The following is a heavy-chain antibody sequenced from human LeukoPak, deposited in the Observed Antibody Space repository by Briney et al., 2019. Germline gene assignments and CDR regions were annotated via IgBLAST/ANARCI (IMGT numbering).Heavy chain of an antibody. D-gene: IGHD5-12*01. V-gene: IGHV3-30*04. J-gene: IGHJ4*02. CDR1: GFTFSTYT. Sequence: GGSLGLSCVASGFTFSTYTMHWVRQAPGKGLEWVAVVSHDGTTKYYADSVRGRFNISRDNSKNTLYLQMDSLRVDDTAVYYCAREVARPNFFDYWGQGTLVTVSS. CDR2: VSHDGTTK. CDR3: AREVARPNFFDY.